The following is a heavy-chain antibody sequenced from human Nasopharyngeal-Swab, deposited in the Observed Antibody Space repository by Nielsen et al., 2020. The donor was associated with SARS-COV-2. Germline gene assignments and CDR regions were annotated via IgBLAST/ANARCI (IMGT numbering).Heavy chain of an antibody. D-gene: IGHD6-19*01. V-gene: IGHV3-48*03. CDR3: ARGEQQWLVRNYFDY. J-gene: IGHJ4*02. CDR2: ISSSGSTI. Sequence: GESLKISCAASGFTFSSYEMNLVRQAPGKGLEWVSYISSSGSTIYYADSVKGRFTISRDNAKNSLYLQMNSLRAEDTAVYYCARGEQQWLVRNYFDYWGQGTLVTVSS. CDR1: GFTFSSYE.